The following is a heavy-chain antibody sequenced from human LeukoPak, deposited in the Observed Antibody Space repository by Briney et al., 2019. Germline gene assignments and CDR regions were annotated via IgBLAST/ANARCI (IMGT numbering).Heavy chain of an antibody. V-gene: IGHV3-33*01. Sequence: GSLILSCAASGFTFSSYGMHWVRRAPGKGLEWVAVIWSDGSSKHYADSVKGRFTISRDNSKNTLYLQMSSLRAEDTALYYCARGQPPSYYDMDVWGQGTTVTVSS. CDR3: ARGQPPSYYDMDV. CDR2: IWSDGSSK. D-gene: IGHD6-13*01. J-gene: IGHJ6*02. CDR1: GFTFSSYG.